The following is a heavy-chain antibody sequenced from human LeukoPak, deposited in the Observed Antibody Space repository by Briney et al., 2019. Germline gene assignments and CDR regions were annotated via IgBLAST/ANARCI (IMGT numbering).Heavy chain of an antibody. CDR2: IIPILGIA. CDR3: ARARRYRSSWYHDY. Sequence: VKVSCKASGGTFSSYAISWVRPAPGQGLEWMGRIIPILGIANYAQKFQGRVTITADKSTSTAYMELSSLRSEDTAVYYCARARRYRSSWYHDYWGQGSLVTVSS. V-gene: IGHV1-69*10. J-gene: IGHJ4*02. D-gene: IGHD6-13*01. CDR1: GGTFSSYA.